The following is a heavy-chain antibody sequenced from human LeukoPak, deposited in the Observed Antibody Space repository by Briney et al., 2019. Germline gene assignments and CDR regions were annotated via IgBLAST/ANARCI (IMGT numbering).Heavy chain of an antibody. CDR3: ARAQEDTSGWRGDYFDY. Sequence: SETLSLTCAVYGGSFSGYYWSWARQPPGKGLEWIGEINHSGSTNYNPSLKSRVTISVDTSKNQFSLKLNSVTAADTALYYCARAQEDTSGWRGDYFDYWGQGTLVTVSS. CDR1: GGSFSGYY. CDR2: INHSGST. V-gene: IGHV4-34*01. D-gene: IGHD6-19*01. J-gene: IGHJ4*02.